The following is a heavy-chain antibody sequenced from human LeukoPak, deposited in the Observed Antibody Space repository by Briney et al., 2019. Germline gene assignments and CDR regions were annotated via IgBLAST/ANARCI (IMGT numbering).Heavy chain of an antibody. Sequence: GGSLRLSCAASGFTFNNYWMHWVRQAPGMGLVWVSSIRFDGGDNAYADSAKGRFTISRDNAKNTMFLQMNNLRAEDTDVHYCAKEIDGFDVWGQGTLVTVSS. V-gene: IGHV3-74*01. CDR3: AKEIDGFDV. CDR2: IRFDGGDN. J-gene: IGHJ3*01. CDR1: GFTFNNYW.